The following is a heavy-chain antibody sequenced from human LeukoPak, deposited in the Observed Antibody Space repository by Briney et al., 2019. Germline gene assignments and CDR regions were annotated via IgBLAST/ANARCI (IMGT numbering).Heavy chain of an antibody. D-gene: IGHD6-13*01. J-gene: IGHJ4*02. V-gene: IGHV3-33*06. CDR2: IWYDGSNK. CDR1: GFTFSSYG. CDR3: AKSDRRAAEDY. Sequence: GGSLRLSCAASGFTFSSYGMHWVRQAPGKGLEWVAVIWYDGSNKYYADSVKGRFTISRDNSKNTLYLQMNSLRAEDTAVYYCAKSDRRAAEDYWGQGTLVTVSS.